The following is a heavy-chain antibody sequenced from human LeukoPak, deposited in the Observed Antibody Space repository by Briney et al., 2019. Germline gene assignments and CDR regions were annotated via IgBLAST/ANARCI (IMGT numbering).Heavy chain of an antibody. Sequence: SETLSLTCTVSGGSISSGSYYWSWIRQPAGKGLEWIGRIYTSGSTNYNPSLKSRVTISVDTSKNQFSLNLSSVTAADTAVYYCAKNGQSGFSFDPWGQGSLVTVSS. CDR1: GGSISSGSYY. CDR3: AKNGQSGFSFDP. V-gene: IGHV4-61*02. J-gene: IGHJ5*02. CDR2: IYTSGST. D-gene: IGHD3-3*01.